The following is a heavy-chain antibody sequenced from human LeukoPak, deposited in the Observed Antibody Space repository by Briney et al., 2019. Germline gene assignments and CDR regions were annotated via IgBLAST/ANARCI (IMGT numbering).Heavy chain of an antibody. CDR2: INLDGNEK. D-gene: IGHD4-17*01. Sequence: TGGSLRLSCVASEFIFSKYWMSGVRQAPEKGLDGVARINLDGNEKSSVHTVKGRFTISRDNAKNSLYLQINNVKAEDTAVYYCARTSVNSLWDDAFDIWGQGTMVTVSS. V-gene: IGHV3-7*05. J-gene: IGHJ3*02. CDR3: ARTSVNSLWDDAFDI. CDR1: EFIFSKYW.